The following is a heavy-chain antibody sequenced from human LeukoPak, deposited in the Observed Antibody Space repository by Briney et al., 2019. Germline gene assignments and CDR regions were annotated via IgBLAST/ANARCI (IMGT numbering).Heavy chain of an antibody. CDR1: GYTFTSYG. V-gene: IGHV1-18*01. CDR3: ARGAHYDSSGYFGY. D-gene: IGHD3-22*01. CDR2: ISAYNGNT. Sequence: GVSVKVSCKASGYTFTSYGISWVRQAPGQGLEWMGWISAYNGNTNYAQKLQGRVTMTTDTSTSTAYMELRSLRSDDTAVYYCARGAHYDSSGYFGYWGQGTLVTVSS. J-gene: IGHJ4*02.